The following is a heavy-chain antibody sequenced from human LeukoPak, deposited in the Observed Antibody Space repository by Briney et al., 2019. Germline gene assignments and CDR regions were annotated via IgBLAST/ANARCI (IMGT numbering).Heavy chain of an antibody. CDR3: ARDRFPIAAAGVYYYYYMDV. V-gene: IGHV4-4*07. CDR2: IYTSGST. J-gene: IGHJ6*03. D-gene: IGHD6-13*01. CDR1: GGSISSYY. Sequence: SETLSLTCTVSGGSISSYYWSWIRQPAGKGLEWIGRIYTSGSTNYNPSLKSRVTMSVDTSKNQFSLKLSSVTAADTAVYYCARDRFPIAAAGVYYYYYMDVWGKGTTVTVSS.